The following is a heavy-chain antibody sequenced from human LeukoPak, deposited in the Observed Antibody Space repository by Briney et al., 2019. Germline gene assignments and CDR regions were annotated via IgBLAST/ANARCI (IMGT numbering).Heavy chain of an antibody. D-gene: IGHD2/OR15-2a*01. Sequence: GGSLRLSCAAPRFNFSAYTMHWVRQAPGKGLEWVALISHDGSSKDYADSVKGRFTISRDKSKNMLYLQMNTLRVEDTALYYCAREYYGNSTGYGMDAWGQGTTVTVSS. CDR1: RFNFSAYT. V-gene: IGHV3-30-3*01. CDR2: ISHDGSSK. CDR3: AREYYGNSTGYGMDA. J-gene: IGHJ6*02.